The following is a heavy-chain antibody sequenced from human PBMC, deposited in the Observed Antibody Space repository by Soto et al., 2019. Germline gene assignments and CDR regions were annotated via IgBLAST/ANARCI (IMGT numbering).Heavy chain of an antibody. J-gene: IGHJ6*03. CDR2: IIPILGIA. CDR1: GGTFSSYT. Sequence: ASVKVSCKASGGTFSSYTVSWVRQAPGQGLEWMGRIIPILGIANYAQKFQGRVTITADKSTSTAYMELSSLRSEDTAVYYCARDEEYYYYYMDVWGKGTTVTVSS. CDR3: ARDEEYYYYYMDV. V-gene: IGHV1-69*04.